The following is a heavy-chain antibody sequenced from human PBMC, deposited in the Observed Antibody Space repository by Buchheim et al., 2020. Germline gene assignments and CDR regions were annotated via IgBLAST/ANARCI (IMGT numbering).Heavy chain of an antibody. CDR3: AKLVDNYYDSSGPPEY. Sequence: EVQLLESGGGLVQPGGSLRLSCAASGFTFNKYGMSWVRQAPGKGLEWVSGISGSGGSTYYAESVKGRFTISGDNSKTTPYLQMNSLRVEDTAVYYCAKLVDNYYDSSGPPEYWGQGTL. J-gene: IGHJ4*02. CDR2: ISGSGGST. D-gene: IGHD3-22*01. V-gene: IGHV3-23*01. CDR1: GFTFNKYG.